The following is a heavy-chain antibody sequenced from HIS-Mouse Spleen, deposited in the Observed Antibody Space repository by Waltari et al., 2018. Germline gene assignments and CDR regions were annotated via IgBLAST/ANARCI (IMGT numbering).Heavy chain of an antibody. CDR2: ISSSSSYI. Sequence: EVQLVESGGGLVKPGGSLRLSCAASGFTFSSYSRNWARQAQGKGLEWVSSISSSSSYIYYADSVKGRFTISRDNAKNSLYLQMNSLRAEDTAVYYCARDPSGYDNHWGQGTLVTVSS. CDR1: GFTFSSYS. CDR3: ARDPSGYDNH. D-gene: IGHD5-12*01. V-gene: IGHV3-21*01. J-gene: IGHJ5*02.